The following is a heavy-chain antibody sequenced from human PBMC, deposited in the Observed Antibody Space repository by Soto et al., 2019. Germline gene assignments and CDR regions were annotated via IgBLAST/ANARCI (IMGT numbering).Heavy chain of an antibody. CDR2: IKSKTDGGTT. D-gene: IGHD2-2*01. Sequence: GGSLRLSCAASGFTFSNAWMNWVRQAPGKGLEWVGRIKSKTDGGTTDYAAPVKGRFTISRDDSKNTLYLQMNSLKTEDTAVYYCTTEDCSSTSCYDYYYGMDVWGQGTTVTVSS. CDR3: TTEDCSSTSCYDYYYGMDV. J-gene: IGHJ6*02. V-gene: IGHV3-15*07. CDR1: GFTFSNAW.